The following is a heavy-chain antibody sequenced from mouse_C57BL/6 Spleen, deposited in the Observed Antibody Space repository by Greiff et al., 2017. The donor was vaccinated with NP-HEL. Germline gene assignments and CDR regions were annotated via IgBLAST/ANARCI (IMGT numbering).Heavy chain of an antibody. D-gene: IGHD2-3*01. CDR3: ARYDGYYGAY. CDR1: GYTFTSYW. CDR2: IDPSDSYT. V-gene: IGHV1-50*01. Sequence: QVQLQQPGAELVKPGASVKLSCKASGYTFTSYWMQWVKQRPGQGLEWIGEIDPSDSYTNYNQKFKGKATLTVDTSSSTAYMQLSSLTSEDSAVYHCARYDGYYGAYWGQGTLVTVSA. J-gene: IGHJ3*01.